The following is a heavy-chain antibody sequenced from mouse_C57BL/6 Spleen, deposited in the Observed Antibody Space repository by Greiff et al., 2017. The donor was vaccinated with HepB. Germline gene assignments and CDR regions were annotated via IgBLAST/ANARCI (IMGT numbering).Heavy chain of an antibody. CDR2: IYPGGGYT. V-gene: IGHV1-63*01. CDR3: ARRGSSAWYFDV. J-gene: IGHJ1*03. Sequence: VKLMESGAELVRPGTSVKMSCKASGYTFTNYWIGWAKQRPGHGLEWIGDIYPGGGYTNYNEKFKGKATLTADKSSSTAYMQFSSLTSEDSAIYYCARRGSSAWYFDVWGTGTTVTVSS. CDR1: GYTFTNYW. D-gene: IGHD1-1*01.